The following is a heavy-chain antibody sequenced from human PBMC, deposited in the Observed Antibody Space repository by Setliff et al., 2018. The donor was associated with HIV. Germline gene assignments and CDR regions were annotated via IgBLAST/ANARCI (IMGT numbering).Heavy chain of an antibody. CDR3: ARSPTNTYYNFWSGYSYFDY. Sequence: SETLSLTCTVSGGSISSGSYYWSGIRQPAGKGLEWIGRIYTSGSTNYNPSLKSRVTISVDTSKNQFSLKLSSVTAADTAVYYCARSPTNTYYNFWSGYSYFDYWGQGTLVTVSS. D-gene: IGHD3-3*01. V-gene: IGHV4-61*02. J-gene: IGHJ4*02. CDR2: IYTSGST. CDR1: GGSISSGSYY.